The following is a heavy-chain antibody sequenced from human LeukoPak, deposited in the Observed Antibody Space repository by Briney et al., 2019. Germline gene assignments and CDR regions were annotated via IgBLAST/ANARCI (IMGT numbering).Heavy chain of an antibody. V-gene: IGHV4-39*07. CDR3: ARDSYYYGSGSYYFYYYYGMDV. CDR2: IYYSGST. Sequence: SETLSLTCTVSGGSISSSSYYWGWIRQPPGKGLEWIGSIYYSGSTYYNPSLKSRVTISVDTSKNQFSLKLSSVTAADTAVYYCARDSYYYGSGSYYFYYYYGMDVWGQGTTVTVSS. D-gene: IGHD3-10*01. CDR1: GGSISSSSYY. J-gene: IGHJ6*02.